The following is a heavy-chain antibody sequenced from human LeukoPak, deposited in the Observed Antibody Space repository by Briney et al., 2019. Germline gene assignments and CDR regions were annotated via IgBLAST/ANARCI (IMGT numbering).Heavy chain of an antibody. CDR1: GFTFSDYY. CDR2: ISSSGSTI. D-gene: IGHD6-19*01. J-gene: IGHJ5*02. CDR3: ARDRTQAVVGLRARPWWFDP. Sequence: GGSLRLSCAASGFTFSDYYMSWIRQAPGKGLEWVSYISSSGSTIYYADSVKGRFTISRDNAKNSLYLQMNSLRAEDTAVYYCARDRTQAVVGLRARPWWFDPWGQGTLVTVSS. V-gene: IGHV3-11*04.